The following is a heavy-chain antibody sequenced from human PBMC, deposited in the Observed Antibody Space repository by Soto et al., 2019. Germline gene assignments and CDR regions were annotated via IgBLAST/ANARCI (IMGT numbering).Heavy chain of an antibody. CDR2: ISWNSGSI. Sequence: EVQLVESGGGLVQPGRSLRLSCAASGFTFDDYAMHWVRQAPGKGLEWVSGISWNSGSIGYADSVKGRFTISRDNAKNSLYLQMSSLRGEDTALYYCAKDSADYIWGSYRFDYWGQGTLVTVSS. D-gene: IGHD3-16*02. V-gene: IGHV3-9*01. CDR1: GFTFDDYA. CDR3: AKDSADYIWGSYRFDY. J-gene: IGHJ4*02.